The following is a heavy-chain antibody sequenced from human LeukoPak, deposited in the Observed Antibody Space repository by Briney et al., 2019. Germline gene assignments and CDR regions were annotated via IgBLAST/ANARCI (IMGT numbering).Heavy chain of an antibody. Sequence: SETLSLTCTVSGGSISSYYWSWIRQPPGKGLEWIGYIYYSGSTNYNPSLKSRVTISVDTSKNQFSLMLTSVTAADTAVYYCARGVVITGLDYWGQGTLVTVSS. V-gene: IGHV4-59*01. CDR3: ARGVVITGLDY. CDR1: GGSISSYY. D-gene: IGHD3-3*01. CDR2: IYYSGST. J-gene: IGHJ4*02.